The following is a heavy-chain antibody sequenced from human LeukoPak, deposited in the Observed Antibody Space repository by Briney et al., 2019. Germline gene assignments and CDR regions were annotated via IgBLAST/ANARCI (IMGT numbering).Heavy chain of an antibody. CDR2: IYTSGST. V-gene: IGHV4-4*07. CDR3: ARDSYCSSTSCWRGWFDP. Sequence: SSETLSLTCTVSGGSISSYYWSWIRQPAGKGLERIGRIYTSGSTNYNPSLKSRVTMSVDTSKNRFSLKLSSVTAADTAVYYCARDSYCSSTSCWRGWFDPWGQGTLVTVSS. J-gene: IGHJ5*02. CDR1: GGSISSYY. D-gene: IGHD2-2*01.